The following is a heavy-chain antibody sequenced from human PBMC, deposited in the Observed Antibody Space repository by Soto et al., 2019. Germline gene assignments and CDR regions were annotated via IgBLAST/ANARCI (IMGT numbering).Heavy chain of an antibody. D-gene: IGHD2-8*01. V-gene: IGHV1-2*04. CDR3: ARGDSTDCSNGVCSFFYNHDMDV. J-gene: IGHJ6*02. Sequence: ASVKVSCKASGYSFTDYHIHWVRQAPGQGLEWLGRINPKSGGTSTAQKFQGWVTMTTDTSISTASMELTGLTSDDTAIYYCARGDSTDCSNGVCSFFYNHDMDVWGQGTTVTVSS. CDR1: GYSFTDYH. CDR2: INPKSGGT.